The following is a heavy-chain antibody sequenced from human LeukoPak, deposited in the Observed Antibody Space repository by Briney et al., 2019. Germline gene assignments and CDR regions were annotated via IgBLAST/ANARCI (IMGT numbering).Heavy chain of an antibody. J-gene: IGHJ4*02. Sequence: GGSLRLSCAASGFTFSSYAFNWVRQAPGKGLEWVSAIRGNGAATYCADSVKGRFTISRDNSKNTLYLQMNSLRAEDTALYYCAKPRNGWYIFDCWGQGTLVTVSS. CDR3: AKPRNGWYIFDC. CDR2: IRGNGAAT. V-gene: IGHV3-23*01. CDR1: GFTFSSYA. D-gene: IGHD6-19*01.